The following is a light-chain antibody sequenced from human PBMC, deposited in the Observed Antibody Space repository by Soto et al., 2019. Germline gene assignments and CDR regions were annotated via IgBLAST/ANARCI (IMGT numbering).Light chain of an antibody. CDR2: INSDGSH. CDR3: QNWDGGVQGI. V-gene: IGLV4-69*01. CDR1: SGHSNYA. J-gene: IGLJ2*01. Sequence: QPVLTQSPSASASLGASVKLTCTLSSGHSNYAIAWHQQQPEKGPRYLMKINSDGSHNKGDGIPDRFSGFSSGAERYLTISSLQSEDEADYYCQNWDGGVQGIFGGGTQRTVL.